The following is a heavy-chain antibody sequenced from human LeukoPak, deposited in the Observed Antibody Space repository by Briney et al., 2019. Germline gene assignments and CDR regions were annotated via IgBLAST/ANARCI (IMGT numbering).Heavy chain of an antibody. CDR2: IIPILGIA. D-gene: IGHD2-2*01. J-gene: IGHJ6*02. Sequence: ASVTVSCTASGGTFSIYAISWLRQAPGQGLEWMGRIIPILGIANYAQKFQGRVTITADKSTSTAYMELSSLRSEDTAVYYCANAGYCSSTSCYLHYYYYGMDVWGQGTTVTVSS. V-gene: IGHV1-69*04. CDR1: GGTFSIYA. CDR3: ANAGYCSSTSCYLHYYYYGMDV.